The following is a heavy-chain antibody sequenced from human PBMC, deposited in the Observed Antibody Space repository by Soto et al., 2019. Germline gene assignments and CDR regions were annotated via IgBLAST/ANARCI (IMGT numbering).Heavy chain of an antibody. CDR3: TRDPDGDLDFDY. D-gene: IGHD4-17*01. Sequence: EASVKVSCTDSGYTFTSYGISWVRQAPGQGLEWVGWISVYKGSTNYPQKLQGRVTMTTDTSTSTAYMELRSLRSDDTAVYYCTRDPDGDLDFDYWGQGTLVTVSS. V-gene: IGHV1-18*01. J-gene: IGHJ4*02. CDR1: GYTFTSYG. CDR2: ISVYKGST.